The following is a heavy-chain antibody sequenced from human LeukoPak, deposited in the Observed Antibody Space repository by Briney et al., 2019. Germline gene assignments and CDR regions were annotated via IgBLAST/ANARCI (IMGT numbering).Heavy chain of an antibody. CDR3: ARIAAGSPTLLDP. CDR2: ISSSASAI. V-gene: IGHV3-48*03. CDR1: GFTFNTYE. J-gene: IGHJ5*02. D-gene: IGHD6-13*01. Sequence: GGSLRLSCTASGFTFNTYEMNWVRQAPGRGLEWISYISSSASAIHYADSVKGRFTISRDNAKNSLYLQMNSLRAEDTTVYYCARIAAGSPTLLDPWGQGTLVTVSS.